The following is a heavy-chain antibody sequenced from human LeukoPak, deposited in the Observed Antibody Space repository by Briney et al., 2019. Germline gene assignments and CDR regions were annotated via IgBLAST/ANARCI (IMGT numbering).Heavy chain of an antibody. CDR1: GYTFTSYY. J-gene: IGHJ4*02. CDR3: AREEWVDSSGYPIDY. Sequence: ASVKVSCKASGYTFTSYYMHWVRQAPGQGLEWMGIINPSGGSTSYAQTFQGRVTMTRDTSTSTVYMELSSLRSEDTAVYYCAREEWVDSSGYPIDYWGQETLVTVSS. CDR2: INPSGGST. D-gene: IGHD3-22*01. V-gene: IGHV1-46*01.